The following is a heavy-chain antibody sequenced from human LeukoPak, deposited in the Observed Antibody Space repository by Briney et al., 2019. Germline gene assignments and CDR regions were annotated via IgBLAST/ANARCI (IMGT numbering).Heavy chain of an antibody. V-gene: IGHV3-23*01. D-gene: IGHD3-22*01. CDR3: AEGAYDSARKEYFQH. Sequence: GGSLRLSCTASGFTFSTYAMSWVRQAPGKGLEWVSGITAGGGSTYYADSVKGRFTVSRDSSKNTLYLQMSSLRVDDTAVYYCAEGAYDSARKEYFQHWGQGTLVTVSS. J-gene: IGHJ1*01. CDR2: ITAGGGST. CDR1: GFTFSTYA.